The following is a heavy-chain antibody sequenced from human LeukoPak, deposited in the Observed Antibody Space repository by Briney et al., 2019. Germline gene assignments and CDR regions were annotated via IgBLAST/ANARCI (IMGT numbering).Heavy chain of an antibody. V-gene: IGHV3-23*01. Sequence: EGSLRLSCAASGFTFSSYAMSWVRQAPGKGLEWVSAISGSGGSTYYADSVKGRFTISRDNSKNTLYLQMNSLRAEDTAVYYCAIIDDYGDYGGYWGQGTLVTVSS. D-gene: IGHD4-17*01. J-gene: IGHJ4*02. CDR1: GFTFSSYA. CDR3: AIIDDYGDYGGY. CDR2: ISGSGGST.